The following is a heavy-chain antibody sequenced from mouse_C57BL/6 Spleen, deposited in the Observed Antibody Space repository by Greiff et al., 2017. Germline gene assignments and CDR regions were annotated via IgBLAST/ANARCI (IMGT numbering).Heavy chain of an antibody. Sequence: VQLQQPGAELVRPGTSVKLSCKASGYTFTSYWMHWVKPRPGQGLEWIGVIDPSDSYTNYNQKFKGKATLTVDTSSSTAYMQLSSLTSEDSAVYYCARRYYGNYDYAMDYWGQGTSVTVSS. CDR1: GYTFTSYW. CDR3: ARRYYGNYDYAMDY. J-gene: IGHJ4*01. CDR2: IDPSDSYT. V-gene: IGHV1-59*01. D-gene: IGHD2-1*01.